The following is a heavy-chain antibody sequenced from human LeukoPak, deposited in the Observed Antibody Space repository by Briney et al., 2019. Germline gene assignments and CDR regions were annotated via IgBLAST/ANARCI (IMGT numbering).Heavy chain of an antibody. V-gene: IGHV4-30-2*01. Sequence: SETLSLTCAVSGGSISSGGYSWSWIRQPPGKGLEWIGYIYHSGSTYYNPSLKSRVTISVDRSKNQFSLKLSSVTAADTAVYYCASSFKYSSSREYFQHWGQGTLVTVSS. CDR1: GGSISSGGYS. CDR3: ASSFKYSSSREYFQH. J-gene: IGHJ1*01. CDR2: IYHSGST. D-gene: IGHD6-13*01.